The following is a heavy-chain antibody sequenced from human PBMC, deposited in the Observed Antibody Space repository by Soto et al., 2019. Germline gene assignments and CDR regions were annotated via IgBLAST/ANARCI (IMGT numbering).Heavy chain of an antibody. CDR2: ISYDGSNK. CDR3: AKVLSKNYYYPFDF. CDR1: GFTFSSYG. Sequence: GGSLRLSCAASGFTFSSYGMHWVRQAPGKGLEWVAVISYDGSNKYYADSVKGRFTISRDNSKKTLFLQLNRLSAEDTATYYCAKVLSKNYYYPFDFWGQGTQVTVSS. D-gene: IGHD3-10*01. J-gene: IGHJ4*02. V-gene: IGHV3-30*18.